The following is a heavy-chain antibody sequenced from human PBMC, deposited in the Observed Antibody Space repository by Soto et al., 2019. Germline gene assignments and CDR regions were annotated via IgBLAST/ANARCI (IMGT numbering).Heavy chain of an antibody. CDR3: ARTGVYGNYSGMDV. CDR2: IHHSGST. V-gene: IGHV4-34*01. CDR1: GGSFSGYY. D-gene: IGHD2-8*01. J-gene: IGHJ6*02. Sequence: QVQLQQWGAGLLKPSETLSLTCAVYGGSFSGYYWSWIRQPPGNGLEWIVEIHHSGSTNYNPSRKSRVTIAVDTAKNQFSLKLSAVNAADTAGYSWARTGVYGNYSGMDVWGQGTTFTVSS.